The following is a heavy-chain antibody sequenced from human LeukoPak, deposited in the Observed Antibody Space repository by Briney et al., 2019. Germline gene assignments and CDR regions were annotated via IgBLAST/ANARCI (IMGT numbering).Heavy chain of an antibody. J-gene: IGHJ4*02. V-gene: IGHV3-21*01. Sequence: GGSLRLSCAASGLTFSSYSMTWVRQAPGKGLEWVSSISSSSSYIYYADSVKGRFTISRDNAKNSLYLQMNSLRAEDTAVYYCARVPNWGFAYYFDDWGQGTLVTVSS. CDR1: GLTFSSYS. D-gene: IGHD7-27*01. CDR2: ISSSSSYI. CDR3: ARVPNWGFAYYFDD.